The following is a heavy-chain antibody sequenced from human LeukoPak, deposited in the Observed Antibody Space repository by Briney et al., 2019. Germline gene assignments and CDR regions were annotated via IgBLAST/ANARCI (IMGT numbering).Heavy chain of an antibody. CDR3: ARDVDTAMVSGMDV. CDR2: ISYDGSNK. D-gene: IGHD5-18*01. V-gene: IGHV3-30*04. J-gene: IGHJ6*02. Sequence: GGSLRLSCAASGFTFSSYAMHWVRQAPGKGLEWVAVISYDGSNKYYADSVKGRFTISRDNSKNTLYLQVNSLRAEDTAVYYCARDVDTAMVSGMDVWGQGTTVTVSS. CDR1: GFTFSSYA.